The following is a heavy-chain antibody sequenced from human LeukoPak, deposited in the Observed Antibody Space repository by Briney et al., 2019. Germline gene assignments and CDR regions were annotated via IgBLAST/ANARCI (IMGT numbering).Heavy chain of an antibody. Sequence: PSETLSLTCTVSGGSISSGDYYWSWIRQPPGKGLEWIGYIYYSGSTYYNPSLKSRVTISVDTSKNQFSLKLSSVTAADTAVYYCAREGIQLWENWSDPWGQGTLVTVSS. CDR1: GGSISSGDYY. V-gene: IGHV4-30-4*01. CDR2: IYYSGST. J-gene: IGHJ5*02. D-gene: IGHD5-18*01. CDR3: AREGIQLWENWSDP.